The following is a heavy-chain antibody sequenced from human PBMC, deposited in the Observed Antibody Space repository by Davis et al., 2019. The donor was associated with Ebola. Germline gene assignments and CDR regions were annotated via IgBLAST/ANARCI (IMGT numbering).Heavy chain of an antibody. CDR2: IYPGDSDT. D-gene: IGHD4-11*01. V-gene: IGHV5-51*01. J-gene: IGHJ6*02. CDR3: ARSDYRNYYYYYGMDV. CDR1: GYSFTSYW. Sequence: GESLKISCKGFGYSFTSYWIGWVRQMPGKGLEWMGIIYPGDSDTRYSPSFQGQVTISADKSISTAYLQWSSLKASDTAMYYCARSDYRNYYYYYGMDVWGQGTTVTVSS.